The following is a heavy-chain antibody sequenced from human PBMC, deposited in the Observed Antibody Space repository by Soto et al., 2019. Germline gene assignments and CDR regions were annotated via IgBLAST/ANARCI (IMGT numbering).Heavy chain of an antibody. Sequence: QVQLVESGGGVVQPGRSLRLSCAASGFTFSSYGMHWVRQAPGKGLEWVEGISYDGSNKYYADAVKGRFTIARDNSKNAMDLQMNSLRAENTAVYYCAKGLKVVVAARFYYWGQGTLVTVSS. CDR2: ISYDGSNK. V-gene: IGHV3-30*18. CDR3: AKGLKVVVAARFYY. D-gene: IGHD2-15*01. CDR1: GFTFSSYG. J-gene: IGHJ4*02.